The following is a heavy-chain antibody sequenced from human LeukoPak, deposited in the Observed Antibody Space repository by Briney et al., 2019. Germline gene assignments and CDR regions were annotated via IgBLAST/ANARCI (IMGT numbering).Heavy chain of an antibody. CDR1: GFTFNTYA. Sequence: GGSLRLSCAVSGFTFNTYAMNWVRQAPGKGLEWVSYISSSSSIILYADSVKGRFTISRDNAKNPLYLQMNSLRGDDTAMYYCARADPIYDFWSGGDYWGQGTLIIVSS. V-gene: IGHV3-48*01. D-gene: IGHD3-3*01. J-gene: IGHJ4*02. CDR3: ARADPIYDFWSGGDY. CDR2: ISSSSSII.